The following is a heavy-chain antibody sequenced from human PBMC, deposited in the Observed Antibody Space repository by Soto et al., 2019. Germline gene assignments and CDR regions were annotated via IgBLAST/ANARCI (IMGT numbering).Heavy chain of an antibody. CDR3: AYSSGWYRHDV. Sequence: QVQLQESGPGLVKPSGTLSLTCAVSGDSISSPKWWTWLRQPPGKGLEWIGDLLHGGTTNYNPSLTSRVPLSVEKPRNQFPPTLTSVTAADTAIYYCAYSSGWYRHDVWGQGTSVTVSS. V-gene: IGHV4-4*02. J-gene: IGHJ3*01. D-gene: IGHD6-19*01. CDR1: GDSISSPKW. CDR2: LLHGGTT.